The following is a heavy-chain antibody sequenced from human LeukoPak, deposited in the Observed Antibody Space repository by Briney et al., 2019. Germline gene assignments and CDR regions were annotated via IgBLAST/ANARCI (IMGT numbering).Heavy chain of an antibody. CDR1: GFTFSSYA. Sequence: GGSLRLSCVVSGFTFSSYAMRWVRQAPGKGLEWVSAISGSGDSTYYADSVKGRFTISRDNPKNTLYLQMNSLRAEDTAVYFCAKRGVVIRVFLVGFHKEAYYFDSWGQGALVTVSS. CDR3: AKRGVVIRVFLVGFHKEAYYFDS. J-gene: IGHJ4*02. CDR2: ISGSGDST. V-gene: IGHV3-23*01. D-gene: IGHD3-10*01.